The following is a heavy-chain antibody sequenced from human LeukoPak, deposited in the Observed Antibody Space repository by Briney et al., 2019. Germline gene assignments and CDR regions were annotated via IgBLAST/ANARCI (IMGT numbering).Heavy chain of an antibody. CDR2: IIPIFGTA. D-gene: IGHD3-22*01. Sequence: ASVKVSCKASGGTFSSYAISWVRQAPGQGLEWMGGIIPIFGTANYAQKFQGRVTITTDESTSTAYMELSSLRSEDTAVYYCARESEQSDDSSAYLDYWGQGTLVTVSS. J-gene: IGHJ4*02. CDR1: GGTFSSYA. V-gene: IGHV1-69*05. CDR3: ARESEQSDDSSAYLDY.